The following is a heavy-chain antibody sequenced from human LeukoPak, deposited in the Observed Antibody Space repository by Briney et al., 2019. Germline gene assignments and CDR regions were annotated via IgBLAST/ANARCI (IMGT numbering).Heavy chain of an antibody. Sequence: GGSLRLSCAASGFIFSNYAIHWVRQAPGKGLEWVAVISYDGSNKYYADSVKGRFTISRDISKNTLYLQMNSLRAEDTAVYYCARERVRDWIMITFGGVFDYWGQGTLVTVSS. CDR3: ARERVRDWIMITFGGVFDY. D-gene: IGHD3-16*01. CDR2: ISYDGSNK. V-gene: IGHV3-30*04. CDR1: GFIFSNYA. J-gene: IGHJ4*02.